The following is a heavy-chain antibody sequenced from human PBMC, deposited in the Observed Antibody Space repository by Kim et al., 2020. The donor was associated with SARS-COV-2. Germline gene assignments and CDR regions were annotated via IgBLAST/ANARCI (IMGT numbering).Heavy chain of an antibody. D-gene: IGHD4-4*01. CDR1: GITSSSYW. CDR2: IKRDGSER. Sequence: GGSLRLSCVESGITSSSYWLTWVCQAPGKGLEWVAYIKRDGSERYYADSVKGRFTISRDNAKSSVFLQMNSLRSEDTAVYYCGSTGIWGQGTLVSVSS. J-gene: IGHJ4*02. V-gene: IGHV3-7*01. CDR3: GSTGI.